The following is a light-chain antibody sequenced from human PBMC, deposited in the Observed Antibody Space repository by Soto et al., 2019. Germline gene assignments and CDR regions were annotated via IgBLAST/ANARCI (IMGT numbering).Light chain of an antibody. J-gene: IGKJ3*01. CDR1: RAINDY. CDR2: AAS. V-gene: IGKV1-27*01. CDR3: QGYKSPPFT. Sequence: DIQMTQFPSSLSASVGDRVTITCRASRAINDYVAWYQQKPGKSPNLLIFAASSLESGVPSRFSGSGSGTEFTLTISSLQPEDVATYYCQGYKSPPFTFSPGTKVDMK.